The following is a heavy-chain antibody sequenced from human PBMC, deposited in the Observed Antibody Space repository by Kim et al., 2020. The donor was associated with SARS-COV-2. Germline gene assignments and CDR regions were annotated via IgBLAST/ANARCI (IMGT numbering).Heavy chain of an antibody. J-gene: IGHJ4*02. V-gene: IGHV3-48*02. CDR3: ARDDIAYCGGDCSTFDY. CDR1: GFTFSSYS. D-gene: IGHD2-21*02. Sequence: GGSLRLSCAASGFTFSSYSMNWVRQAPGKGLEWVSYISSSSSTIYYADSVKGRFTISRDNAKNSLYLQMNSLRDEDTAVYYCARDDIAYCGGDCSTFDYWGQGTLVTVSS. CDR2: ISSSSSTI.